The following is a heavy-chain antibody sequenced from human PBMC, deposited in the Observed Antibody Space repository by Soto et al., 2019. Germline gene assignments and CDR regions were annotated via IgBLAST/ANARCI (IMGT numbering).Heavy chain of an antibody. Sequence: QGQLVQSGAEVQEPGSSVQVSCKASGGGNLRDYRTTWVRRAPVQGLEWMGGSIPKLDSANYAQNFQCRVTVNADESTNTVYMELRSLRSDDTAVYSCARGGDGYHCRAVYWGKGTPVTVSS. CDR2: SIPKLDSA. CDR3: ARGGDGYHCRAVY. D-gene: IGHD2-21*01. V-gene: IGHV1-69*01. J-gene: IGHJ4*02. CDR1: GGGNLRDYR.